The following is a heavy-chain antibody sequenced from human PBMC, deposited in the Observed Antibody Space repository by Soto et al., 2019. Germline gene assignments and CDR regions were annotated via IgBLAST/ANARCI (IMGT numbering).Heavy chain of an antibody. CDR2: IYHSGST. J-gene: IGHJ3*02. D-gene: IGHD1-26*01. CDR3: ARVPTTTYPPDPFAI. CDR1: GGSISSGGYS. Sequence: PSETLSLTCAVSGGSISSGGYSWSWIRQPPGKGLEWIGYIYHSGSTYYNPSLKSRVTISVDRSKNQFSLKLSSVTAADTAVYYCARVPTTTYPPDPFAIWGQGTMVTVSS. V-gene: IGHV4-30-2*01.